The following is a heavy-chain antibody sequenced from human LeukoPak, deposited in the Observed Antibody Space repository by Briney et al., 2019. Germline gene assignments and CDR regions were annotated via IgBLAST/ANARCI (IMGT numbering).Heavy chain of an antibody. CDR1: GFTFDDYA. Sequence: GGSPRLSCAASGFTFDDYAMHWVRQAPGKGLEWVSLISGDGGRTYYADSVKGRFTISRDNSKNSLYLQMNSLRTEDTAFYYCAKDKDSSGYCATDWGQGTLVTVSS. D-gene: IGHD3-22*01. CDR2: ISGDGGRT. CDR3: AKDKDSSGYCATD. J-gene: IGHJ4*02. V-gene: IGHV3-43*02.